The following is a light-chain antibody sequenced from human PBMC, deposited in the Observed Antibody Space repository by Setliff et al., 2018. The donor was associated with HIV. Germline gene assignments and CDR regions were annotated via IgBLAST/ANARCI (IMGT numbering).Light chain of an antibody. CDR2: DVN. CDR1: SSDVGGYDS. Sequence: LTQPASVSGSPGQSITISCTGTSSDVGGYDSVSWYQQHPGKAPKLLIYDVNNRPSGVSYRFSGSKSDNTASLTISALQAGDDADYYCCSYVSNRARVFGTGTKVT. J-gene: IGLJ1*01. V-gene: IGLV2-14*03. CDR3: CSYVSNRARV.